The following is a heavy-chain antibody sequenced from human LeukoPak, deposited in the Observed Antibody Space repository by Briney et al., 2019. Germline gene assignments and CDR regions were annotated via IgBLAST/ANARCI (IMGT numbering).Heavy chain of an antibody. CDR2: ISGRSSHI. J-gene: IGHJ1*01. CDR1: GFSFSDYD. Sequence: KAGGSLRLSCSASGFSFSDYDMNWVRQAPGKGLEWVSAISGRSSHIYYGESVKGRFTISRDNAKNSLCLQMDSLGVEYTAVYYCGRAFPPLRTSSAGDLWGQGTLVIVSS. CDR3: GRAFPPLRTSSAGDL. V-gene: IGHV3-21*01. D-gene: IGHD3-16*01.